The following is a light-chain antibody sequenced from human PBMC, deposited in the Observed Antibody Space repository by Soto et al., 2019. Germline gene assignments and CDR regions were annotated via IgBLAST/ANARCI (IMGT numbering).Light chain of an antibody. CDR1: QSVSSSY. Sequence: EIVLTQSPGTLSLSPGGRATLSCRASQSVSSSYLVWYQQRPGQPPRLLIYGTSNRAAGIPDRFTGTGSGTDFTLTFYRLEPEDSAVYYCQQYGSSALTFGGGTKV. CDR2: GTS. J-gene: IGKJ4*01. CDR3: QQYGSSALT. V-gene: IGKV3-20*01.